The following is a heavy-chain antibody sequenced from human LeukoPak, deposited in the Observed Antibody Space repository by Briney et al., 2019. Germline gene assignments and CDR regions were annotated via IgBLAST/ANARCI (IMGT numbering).Heavy chain of an antibody. CDR1: GFAFGSHW. V-gene: IGHV3-74*01. CDR2: IESDASNT. CDR3: TRDGSGSRIPFDY. J-gene: IGHJ4*02. Sequence: GGSLRLSCAASGFAFGSHWMHWVRQAPGKGLVWVARIESDASNTRYADSVKGRFTISRDNANKALYLQMNSLRAEDTAVYYCTRDGSGSRIPFDYWGQGTLVTVSS. D-gene: IGHD1-26*01.